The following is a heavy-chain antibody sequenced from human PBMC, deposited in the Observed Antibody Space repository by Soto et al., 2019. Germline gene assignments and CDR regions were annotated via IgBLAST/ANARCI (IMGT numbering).Heavy chain of an antibody. CDR1: VFSFTTYV. Sequence: LRLSFAASVFSFTTYVMHWVRQAPGKGLEWVAVISHDGSYKYYGDAVKGRFTISRDTSKNAVYLEMNSLRPEDTAVYYCAKGLLAIVGTTLPRDAFNIWGQGTMVTVSS. D-gene: IGHD1-26*01. CDR3: AKGLLAIVGTTLPRDAFNI. V-gene: IGHV3-30*18. CDR2: ISHDGSYK. J-gene: IGHJ3*02.